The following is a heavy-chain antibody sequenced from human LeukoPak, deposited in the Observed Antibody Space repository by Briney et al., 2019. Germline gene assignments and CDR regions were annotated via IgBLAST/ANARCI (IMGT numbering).Heavy chain of an antibody. D-gene: IGHD3-9*01. CDR3: AKDPVRYFDWASPDAFDI. J-gene: IGHJ3*02. V-gene: IGHV3-23*01. CDR1: GFTFSSYA. Sequence: GGSLRLSCAASGFTFSSYAMSWVRQAPGKGLEWVSAISGSGGSTYYADSVKGRFTISRDNSKNTLYLQMNSLGAEDTAVYYCAKDPVRYFDWASPDAFDIWGQGTMVTVSS. CDR2: ISGSGGST.